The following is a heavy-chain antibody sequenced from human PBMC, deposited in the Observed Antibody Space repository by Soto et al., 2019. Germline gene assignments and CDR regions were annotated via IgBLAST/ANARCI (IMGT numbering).Heavy chain of an antibody. V-gene: IGHV1-46*01. CDR1: RYMFTSYS. CDR2: INPSGGST. D-gene: IGHD3-10*01. Sequence: ASVKVSCKASRYMFTSYSMHWVRQAPGQGLEWMGIINPSGGSTTYAQKFQDRVTMTRDTSTSTVYMEVSSLRSEDTAVYYCARDESLDVWGQGTTVTVPS. CDR3: ARDESLDV. J-gene: IGHJ6*02.